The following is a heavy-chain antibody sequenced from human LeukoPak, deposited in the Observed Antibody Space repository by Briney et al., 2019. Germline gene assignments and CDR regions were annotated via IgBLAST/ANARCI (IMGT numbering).Heavy chain of an antibody. J-gene: IGHJ6*03. CDR3: ARGRAGMVRGVIVYMDV. D-gene: IGHD3-10*01. CDR2: INWNGGST. CDR1: GFTFSRYW. Sequence: GGSLRLSCAASGFTFSRYWMSWVRQAPGKGLEWVSGINWNGGSTGYADSVKGRFTISRDNAKNSLYLQMNSLRAEDTALYYCARGRAGMVRGVIVYMDVWGKGTTVTVSS. V-gene: IGHV3-20*04.